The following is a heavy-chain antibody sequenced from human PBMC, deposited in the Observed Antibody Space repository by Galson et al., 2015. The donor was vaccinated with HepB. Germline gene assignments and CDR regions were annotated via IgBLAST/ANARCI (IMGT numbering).Heavy chain of an antibody. CDR3: AKAGEGYYCDY. V-gene: IGHV3-23*01. Sequence: SLRLSCAASTFIFSTYSMNRVRQAPGKGLEWLSGISGSAVMTSYEDSVKGRFTISRDNSKNTLYLQMNSLRIEDTAVYYCAKAGEGYYCDYWGQGTLVTVSS. J-gene: IGHJ4*02. CDR2: ISGSAVMT. D-gene: IGHD6-19*01. CDR1: TFIFSTYS.